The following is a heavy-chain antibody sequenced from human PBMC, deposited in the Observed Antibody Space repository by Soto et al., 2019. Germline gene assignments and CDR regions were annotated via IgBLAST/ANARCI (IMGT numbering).Heavy chain of an antibody. CDR1: GDSVSNDNYY. CDR3: ARSQRGRTAFTFDY. D-gene: IGHD3-16*01. J-gene: IGHJ4*02. CDR2: IYYSGTT. Sequence: QVQLQESGPGLVKPSETLSLTCAVSGDSVSNDNYYWSWIRQPPGKGLEWIGYIYYSGTTNYNSYLKSRLRLSVDMSKNQFSLKLASVTAADTAVYFCARSQRGRTAFTFDYWGQGALVTVSS. V-gene: IGHV4-61*01.